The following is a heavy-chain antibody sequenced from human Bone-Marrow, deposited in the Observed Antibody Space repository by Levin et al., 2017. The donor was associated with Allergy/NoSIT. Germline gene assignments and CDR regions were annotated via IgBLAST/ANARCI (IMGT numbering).Heavy chain of an antibody. V-gene: IGHV4-38-2*01. Sequence: SQTLSLTCGVSGYSVSSGYNWGWIRQSPGKGLEWIASIYQSGSTYYNPSLKSRVTISLDTSKNQFSLKLSSVTAADTAVYYCARAGRYDYWGQGTLVTVSS. CDR2: IYQSGST. CDR3: ARAGRYDY. D-gene: IGHD3-9*01. J-gene: IGHJ4*02. CDR1: GYSVSSGYN.